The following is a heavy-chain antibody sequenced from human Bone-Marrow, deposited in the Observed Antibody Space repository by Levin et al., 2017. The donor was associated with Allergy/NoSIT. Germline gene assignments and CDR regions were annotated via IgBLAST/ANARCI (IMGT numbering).Heavy chain of an antibody. CDR3: ATEIYAGYCSGDTCYSVLDY. V-gene: IGHV1-69*13. J-gene: IGHJ4*02. D-gene: IGHD2-15*01. Sequence: SVKVSCKASGGTFSRYAISWVRQAPGQGLEWMGGIIPIFGTAHYAQKFQGSVTISADESTSTAYMEVRSLRSEDTAVYYCATEIYAGYCSGDTCYSVLDYWGQGTPVTVSS. CDR1: GGTFSRYA. CDR2: IIPIFGTA.